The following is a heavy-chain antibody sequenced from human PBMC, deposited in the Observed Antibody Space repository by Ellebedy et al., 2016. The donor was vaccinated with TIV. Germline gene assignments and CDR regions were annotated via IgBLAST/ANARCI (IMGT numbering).Heavy chain of an antibody. CDR1: GYTLTRYY. V-gene: IGHV1-18*04. J-gene: IGHJ4*02. Sequence: AASVKVSCKASGYTLTRYYLHWVRQAPGQGLEWMGWISRHNGNTDYAQRVQGRVTMTTDTSTRTAYMGLRSLRSDDTAVYYCAREEHAVGASDYWGQGTLVTVSS. D-gene: IGHD1-26*01. CDR2: ISRHNGNT. CDR3: AREEHAVGASDY.